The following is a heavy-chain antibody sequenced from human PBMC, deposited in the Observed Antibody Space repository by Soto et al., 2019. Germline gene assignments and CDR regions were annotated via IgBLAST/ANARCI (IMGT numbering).Heavy chain of an antibody. V-gene: IGHV1-3*01. CDR3: ARTYCSSTSCYYYYGMDV. Sequence: QVQLVQSGAEVKKPGASVKVSCKASGYTFTSYAMHWVRQAPGQRLEWMGWINAGNGNTKYSQKFRGRVTITRDTSASTAYMELSSLRSEDTAVYYCARTYCSSTSCYYYYGMDVWGQGTTVTVSS. J-gene: IGHJ6*02. CDR2: INAGNGNT. CDR1: GYTFTSYA. D-gene: IGHD2-2*01.